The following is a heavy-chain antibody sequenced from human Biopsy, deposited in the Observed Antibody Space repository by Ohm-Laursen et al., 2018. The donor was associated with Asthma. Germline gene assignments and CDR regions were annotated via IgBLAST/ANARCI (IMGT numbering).Heavy chain of an antibody. CDR2: LIPVIGTT. CDR3: ARGYSGSDRSVYYYSGLEV. D-gene: IGHD5-12*01. J-gene: IGHJ6*02. CDR1: GDSFSNYA. Sequence: ASVKVSCKASGDSFSNYAISWVRQAPGQGLEWMGWLIPVIGTTDHAQMFEGRVTITADESTSTAYMELSSLSSEDTAVYYCARGYSGSDRSVYYYSGLEVWGQGTTVTVSS. V-gene: IGHV1-69*13.